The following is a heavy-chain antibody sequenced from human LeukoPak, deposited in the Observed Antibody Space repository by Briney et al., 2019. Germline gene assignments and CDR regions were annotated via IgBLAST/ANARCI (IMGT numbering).Heavy chain of an antibody. CDR1: GYTLTELS. V-gene: IGHV1-24*01. CDR2: FDPEDGET. Sequence: ASVKVSCKVSGYTLTELSMHWVRQAPGKGLEWMAGFDPEDGETIYAQKFQGRVTMTEDTSTDTAYMELSSLRSEDTAVYYCATDHSKAVGATLQYAFDIWGQGTMVTVSS. CDR3: ATDHSKAVGATLQYAFDI. D-gene: IGHD1-26*01. J-gene: IGHJ3*02.